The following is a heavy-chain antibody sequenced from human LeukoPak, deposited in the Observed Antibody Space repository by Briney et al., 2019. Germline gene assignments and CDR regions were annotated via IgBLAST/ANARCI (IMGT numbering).Heavy chain of an antibody. D-gene: IGHD3/OR15-3a*01. CDR1: GYTFTSYD. V-gene: IGHV1-8*01. J-gene: IGHJ5*02. CDR2: MNPNSGNT. Sequence: GASVKVSCKASGYTFTSYDINWVRQATGQGLEWMGWMNPNSGNTGYAQKFQGRVTMTRNTSISTAYMELSSLRSEDTAVYYCAREAVTIFALVRTQTTKRPHRFDPWGQGTLVTVSS. CDR3: AREAVTIFALVRTQTTKRPHRFDP.